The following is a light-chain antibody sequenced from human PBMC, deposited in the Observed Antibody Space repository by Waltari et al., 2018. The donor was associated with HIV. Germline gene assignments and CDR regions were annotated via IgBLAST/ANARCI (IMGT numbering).Light chain of an antibody. Sequence: QPVLTQPPSVSGAPGLGVTVSCTGSGSNIGAGYDVHWYQQLPGTAPKLLIFGNINPPSWVPDRFSASKSDTSASLAITGLQPEDEADYCCQSYDSSLSAWVFGGGTKLTVL. J-gene: IGLJ3*02. CDR2: GNI. CDR1: GSNIGAGYD. V-gene: IGLV1-40*01. CDR3: QSYDSSLSAWV.